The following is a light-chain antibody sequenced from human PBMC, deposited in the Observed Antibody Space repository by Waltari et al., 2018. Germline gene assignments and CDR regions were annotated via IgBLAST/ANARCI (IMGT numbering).Light chain of an antibody. CDR1: QSLLYSSNNKNY. CDR3: QQYYSTSPLT. V-gene: IGKV4-1*01. Sequence: DILMTQSPHSLAVSVGDRAPIPCNSSQSLLYSSNNKNYLAWYQQKPGRPPKLLIYWASTREFGVPDRFSGSGSGTDFTLTISSLQAEDVAVYYCQQYYSTSPLTFGGGTKVEIK. J-gene: IGKJ4*01. CDR2: WAS.